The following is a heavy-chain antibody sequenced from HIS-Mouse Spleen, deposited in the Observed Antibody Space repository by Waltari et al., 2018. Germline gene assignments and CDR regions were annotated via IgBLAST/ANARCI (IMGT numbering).Heavy chain of an antibody. V-gene: IGHV4-39*07. Sequence: QLQLQESGPGLVKPSETLSLTCTVSGGSISSSSYYWGWIRQPPGKGVEWIGGLHYRERTYDNPSLKSRVTISADTSKSQFSLKLSSVTATDPAVYYCAREIPYSSSWYDWYFDLWGRGTLVTVSS. CDR2: LHYRERT. CDR3: AREIPYSSSWYDWYFDL. J-gene: IGHJ2*01. CDR1: GGSISSSSYY. D-gene: IGHD6-13*01.